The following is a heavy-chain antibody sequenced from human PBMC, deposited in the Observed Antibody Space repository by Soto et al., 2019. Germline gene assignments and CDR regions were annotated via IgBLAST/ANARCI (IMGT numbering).Heavy chain of an antibody. CDR3: ARSNSSGWFGGWFDP. Sequence: PSEPLSLTCTGSGGSISSYYWSWIRQPPGKGLEWIGYIYYSGSTNYNPSLKSRVTISVDTSKNQFSLKLSSVTAADTAVYYCARSNSSGWFGGWFDPWGQGTLVTVS. D-gene: IGHD6-19*01. CDR1: GGSISSYY. CDR2: IYYSGST. J-gene: IGHJ5*02. V-gene: IGHV4-59*01.